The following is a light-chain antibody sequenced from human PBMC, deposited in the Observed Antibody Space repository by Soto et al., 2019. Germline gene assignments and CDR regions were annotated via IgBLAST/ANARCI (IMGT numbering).Light chain of an antibody. CDR3: QQSYTIPYT. Sequence: DIQMTQSPSSLSASVGDRVTITCRASQSIISYLSWHQQKPGKAPKLLIYAASTLQSGVPSRFSGSGSGTDFTLTISSLQPEDFATYYCQQSYTIPYTFGQGTKVEIK. CDR1: QSIISY. J-gene: IGKJ2*01. CDR2: AAS. V-gene: IGKV1-39*01.